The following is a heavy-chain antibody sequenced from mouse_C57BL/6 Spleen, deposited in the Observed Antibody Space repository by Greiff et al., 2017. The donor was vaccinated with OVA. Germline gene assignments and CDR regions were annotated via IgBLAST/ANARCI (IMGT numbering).Heavy chain of an antibody. CDR3: ARSPITTVVAGAMDY. CDR1: GYAFTNYL. CDR2: INPGSGGT. Sequence: QVQLQQPGTELVKPGASVKLSCKASGYAFTNYLIEWVKQRPGQGLEWIGVINPGSGGTNYNEKFKGKATLTADKSSSTAYMQLSSLTSEDSAVYFCARSPITTVVAGAMDYWGQGTSVTVSS. J-gene: IGHJ4*01. D-gene: IGHD1-1*01. V-gene: IGHV1-54*01.